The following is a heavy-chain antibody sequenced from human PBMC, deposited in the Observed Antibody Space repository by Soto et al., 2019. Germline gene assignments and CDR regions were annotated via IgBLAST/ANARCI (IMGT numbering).Heavy chain of an antibody. CDR3: AREALSYSSSWYYFDY. J-gene: IGHJ4*02. D-gene: IGHD6-13*01. CDR1: GGSISSYD. Sequence: SETLSLTCTVAGGSISSYDWSWIRQAAGKGLEWIGRIYTSGSTNYNPSLKSRVTMSVDTSKNQFSLKLSSVTAADTAVYYCAREALSYSSSWYYFDYWGQGTLVTVSS. V-gene: IGHV4-4*07. CDR2: IYTSGST.